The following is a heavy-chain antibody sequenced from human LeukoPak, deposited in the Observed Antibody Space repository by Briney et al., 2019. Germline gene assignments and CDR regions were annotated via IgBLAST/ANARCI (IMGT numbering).Heavy chain of an antibody. CDR1: GGSISSYY. CDR2: IYTSGST. D-gene: IGHD5-24*01. V-gene: IGHV4-4*07. CDR3: AKEMATIIGGPFFDY. J-gene: IGHJ4*02. Sequence: SETLSLTCTVSGGSISSYYWSWIRQPAGKGLEWIGRIYTSGSTNYNPSLKSRVTMSVDTSKNQFSLKLSSVTAADTAVYHCAKEMATIIGGPFFDYWGQGTLVTVSS.